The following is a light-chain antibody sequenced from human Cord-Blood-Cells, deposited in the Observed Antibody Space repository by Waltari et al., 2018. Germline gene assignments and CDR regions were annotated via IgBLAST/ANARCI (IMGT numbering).Light chain of an antibody. CDR2: KDR. CDR3: YSAADNNLV. CDR1: VLAKNY. Sequence: SYELKQPSSVSVSAGQTARITCSGDVLAKNYARWFQQKPGQAPVLVIYKDRERPSGIPERFSGSSSGTTVTLTISGAQVEDAADYYCYSAADNNLVFGGGTKLTVL. V-gene: IGLV3-27*01. J-gene: IGLJ3*02.